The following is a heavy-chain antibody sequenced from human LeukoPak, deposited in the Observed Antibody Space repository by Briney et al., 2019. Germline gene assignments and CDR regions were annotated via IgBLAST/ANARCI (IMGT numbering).Heavy chain of an antibody. D-gene: IGHD6-19*01. CDR3: ARDTSIAVAGAFDI. Sequence: TLSLTCAVSGGSISSGSYYWSWILQPAGKGLEWIGRIYTSGSTNYNPSLKSRVTISVDTSKNQFSLKLSSVTAADTAVYYCARDTSIAVAGAFDIWGQGTMVTVSS. CDR1: GGSISSGSYY. J-gene: IGHJ3*02. CDR2: IYTSGST. V-gene: IGHV4-61*02.